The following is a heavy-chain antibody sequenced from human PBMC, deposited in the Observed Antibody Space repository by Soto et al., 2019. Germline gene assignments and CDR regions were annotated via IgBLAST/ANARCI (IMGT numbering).Heavy chain of an antibody. Sequence: QVQLQESGPGLVKPSETLSLTCTVSGGSISSYYWSWIRQPPGKGLEWIGYIYYSGSTNYNPSLKSRVPISVDTSKNQFSLKLSSVTAADTAVYYCARTDYGDSNWYFDLWGRGTLVTVSS. CDR2: IYYSGST. CDR1: GGSISSYY. D-gene: IGHD4-17*01. CDR3: ARTDYGDSNWYFDL. V-gene: IGHV4-59*08. J-gene: IGHJ2*01.